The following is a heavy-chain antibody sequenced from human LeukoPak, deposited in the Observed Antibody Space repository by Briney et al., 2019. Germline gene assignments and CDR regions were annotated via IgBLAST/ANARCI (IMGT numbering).Heavy chain of an antibody. Sequence: ASVKVSCKASGYTFTAYYIHWVRQAPGQGLEWMGRINPNSGGTDFAQKFQGRVTMTRDTSISTAYMELSRLRSDDTAIYYCARGWMEAGSGDYWGQGTLVTVSS. CDR2: INPNSGGT. V-gene: IGHV1-2*06. J-gene: IGHJ4*02. CDR1: GYTFTAYY. D-gene: IGHD3-10*01. CDR3: ARGWMEAGSGDY.